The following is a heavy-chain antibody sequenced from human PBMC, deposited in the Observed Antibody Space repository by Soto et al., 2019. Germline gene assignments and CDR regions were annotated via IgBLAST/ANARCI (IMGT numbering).Heavy chain of an antibody. D-gene: IGHD4-17*01. CDR3: AIDIRYGGVRNWLEP. V-gene: IGHV3-23*01. Sequence: GGSLRLSCAASGFTFSSYAMSWVRQAPGKGLEWVSAISGSGGSTYYADSVKGRFTISRDNSKNTRYLQMNSLRAEDTAVYYCAIDIRYGGVRNWLEPWGQGTLVTVSS. CDR1: GFTFSSYA. CDR2: ISGSGGST. J-gene: IGHJ5*02.